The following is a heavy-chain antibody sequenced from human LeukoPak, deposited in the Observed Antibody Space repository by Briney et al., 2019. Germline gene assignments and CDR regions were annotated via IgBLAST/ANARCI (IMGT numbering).Heavy chain of an antibody. D-gene: IGHD4-17*01. CDR2: IKSKTDGGTT. J-gene: IGHJ3*02. V-gene: IGHV3-15*01. CDR1: GFTFSNAW. Sequence: AGSLRLSCAASGFTFSNAWMSWVRQAPGKGLEWVGRIKSKTDGGTTDYAAPVKGRFTISRDDSKNTLYLQMNSLKTEDTAVYYCTTDDRIGDYGLSAAFDIWGQGTLVTVSS. CDR3: TTDDRIGDYGLSAAFDI.